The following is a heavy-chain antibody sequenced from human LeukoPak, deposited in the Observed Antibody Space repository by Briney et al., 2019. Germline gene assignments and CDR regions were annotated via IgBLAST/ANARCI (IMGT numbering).Heavy chain of an antibody. D-gene: IGHD3-10*01. CDR2: ISYDGSNK. CDR3: AREGDSCMDV. J-gene: IGHJ6*02. Sequence: PGGSLRLSCAASGFTFSSYAMHWVRQAPGKGLEWVAVISYDGSNKYYADSVKGRFTISRDNSKNTLYLQMNGLRAEDTAVYYCAREGDSCMDVWGQGTTVTVSS. CDR1: GFTFSSYA. V-gene: IGHV3-30-3*01.